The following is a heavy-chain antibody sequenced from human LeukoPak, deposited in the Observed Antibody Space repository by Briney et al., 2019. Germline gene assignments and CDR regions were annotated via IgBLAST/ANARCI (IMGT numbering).Heavy chain of an antibody. Sequence: PGGSLRLSCAASRFTFSSYAMSWVRQAPGRGLEWVSTIGGTGDRTYYADSVKGRFTISRDNSMDTLYLQMNSLRAEDTAVYYCAREAPSGYDYLDYWGQGTLVTVSS. CDR1: RFTFSSYA. J-gene: IGHJ4*02. V-gene: IGHV3-23*01. D-gene: IGHD5-12*01. CDR3: AREAPSGYDYLDY. CDR2: IGGTGDRT.